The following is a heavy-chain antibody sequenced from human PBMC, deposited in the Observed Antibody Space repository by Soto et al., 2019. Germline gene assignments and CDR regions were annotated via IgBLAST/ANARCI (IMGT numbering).Heavy chain of an antibody. CDR3: ARGRLSITGTGATHWFDP. V-gene: IGHV4-34*01. Sequence: SETLSLTCAVYGGSVSGYYWSWIRQPPGKGLEWIGEINHSGSTNYNPSLKSRVTISVDTSKNQFSLKLSSVTAADTAVYYCARGRLSITGTGATHWFDPWGQGTLVTVSS. CDR2: INHSGST. CDR1: GGSVSGYY. D-gene: IGHD1-20*01. J-gene: IGHJ5*02.